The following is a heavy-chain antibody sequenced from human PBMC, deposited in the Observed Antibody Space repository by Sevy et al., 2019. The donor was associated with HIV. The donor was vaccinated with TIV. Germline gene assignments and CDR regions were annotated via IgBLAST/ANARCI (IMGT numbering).Heavy chain of an antibody. J-gene: IGHJ6*02. CDR2: IRSKAYGGTT. D-gene: IGHD1-26*01. Sequence: GGSLRLSCTASRFTFGDYTMSWVRQAPGKGLEWVSFIRSKAYGGTTQYAASVKGRFTISRDDSKSIAYLQMNSLRTEDTAVYYCTRVEGATDWGMDVWGQGTTVTVSS. V-gene: IGHV3-49*04. CDR1: RFTFGDYT. CDR3: TRVEGATDWGMDV.